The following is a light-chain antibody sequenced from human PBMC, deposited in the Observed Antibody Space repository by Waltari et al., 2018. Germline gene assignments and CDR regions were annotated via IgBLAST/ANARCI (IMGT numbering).Light chain of an antibody. J-gene: IGKJ1*01. CDR2: DAS. CDR1: QSISRP. V-gene: IGKV3-20*01. CDR3: QQYVSLPAT. Sequence: EIMLTQSPGTLSLSPGERATLSCRASQSISRPLAWYQQKPGQAPRLLIYDASTRATGIPDRLSGSGSGTDFSLTISRLEPEDSAVYYCQQYVSLPATFGQGTKVEIK.